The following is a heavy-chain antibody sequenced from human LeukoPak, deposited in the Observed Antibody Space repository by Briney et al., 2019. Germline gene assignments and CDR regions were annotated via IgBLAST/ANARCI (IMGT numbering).Heavy chain of an antibody. CDR2: IYHSGST. V-gene: IGHV4-30-2*01. CDR1: GGSISSGGYY. Sequence: SQTLSLTCTVSGGSISSGGYYWSWIRQPPGKGLEWIGYIYHSGSTYYNPSLKSRVTISVDRSKNQFSLKLSSVTAADTAVYYCARDRTYSSSSHSAFDIWGQGTMVTVSS. J-gene: IGHJ3*02. CDR3: ARDRTYSSSSHSAFDI. D-gene: IGHD6-13*01.